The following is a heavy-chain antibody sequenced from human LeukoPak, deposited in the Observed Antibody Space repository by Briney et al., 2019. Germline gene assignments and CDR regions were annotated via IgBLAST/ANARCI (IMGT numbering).Heavy chain of an antibody. J-gene: IGHJ4*02. V-gene: IGHV4-59*01. CDR1: GVSISSYY. Sequence: PSETLSLTCTVSGVSISSYYWSWIRQPPGKGLEWIGYIYYSGSTNYNPSLKSRVTISVDTYKNQFSLKLSSVTAADTAVYYCARDGRDYYDSSGNYYFDYWGQGTLVTVSS. D-gene: IGHD3-22*01. CDR2: IYYSGST. CDR3: ARDGRDYYDSSGNYYFDY.